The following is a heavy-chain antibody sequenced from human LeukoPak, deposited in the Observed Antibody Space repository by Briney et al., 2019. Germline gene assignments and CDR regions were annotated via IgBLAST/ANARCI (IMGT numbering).Heavy chain of an antibody. Sequence: SETLSLTCTVSTGSISNYYWSWIRQPAGKGLEWIGRIYTSGRTNYNPSLKSQVTMSIDTSKNQFSLKLSSVTAADTAVYYCARDPEGYYPDYWGQGTLVTVSS. CDR2: IYTSGRT. J-gene: IGHJ4*02. CDR3: ARDPEGYYPDY. V-gene: IGHV4-4*07. CDR1: TGSISNYY. D-gene: IGHD3-10*01.